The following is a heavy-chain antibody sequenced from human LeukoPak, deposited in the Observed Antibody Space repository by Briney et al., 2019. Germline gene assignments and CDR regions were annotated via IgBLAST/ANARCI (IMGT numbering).Heavy chain of an antibody. Sequence: ASVRVSCKASGYTFTAYYMHWVRQAPGQGLEWMGWIGAYNGNTNYAQKLQGRVTMTTDTSTSTAYMELRSLRSDDTAVYYCARDPRIQSGWFDPWGQGTLVTVSS. CDR1: GYTFTAYY. V-gene: IGHV1-18*04. J-gene: IGHJ5*02. CDR3: ARDPRIQSGWFDP. CDR2: IGAYNGNT.